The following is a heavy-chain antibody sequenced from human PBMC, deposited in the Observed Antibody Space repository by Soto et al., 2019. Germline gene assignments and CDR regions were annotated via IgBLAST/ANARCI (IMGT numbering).Heavy chain of an antibody. CDR2: MYSTGNT. J-gene: IGHJ4*02. D-gene: IGHD1-1*01. CDR3: AREFGYNWNYEAY. V-gene: IGHV4-4*07. CDR1: GGSISSYP. Sequence: SETLSLTCSVSGGSISSYPWIWIRQSAGRGLEWIGRMYSTGNTNYNPSLKSRVTVSIDTSKNQVFLRRNSVTAADSAVYYCAREFGYNWNYEAYWGQGTAVTVSS.